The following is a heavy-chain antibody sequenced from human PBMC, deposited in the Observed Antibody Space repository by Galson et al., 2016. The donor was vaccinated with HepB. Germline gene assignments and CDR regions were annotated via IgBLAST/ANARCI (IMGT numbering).Heavy chain of an antibody. CDR3: ARTYYYDSRGYYWGYDWYFDV. V-gene: IGHV4-39*01. Sequence: SETLSLTCTVSGGSISSSSYYWGWIRQPPGKGLEWIGSIHYFGSTHYNPSLKSRVTISVDPSKNQFSLRVSSVTAADTAIYYCARTYYYDSRGYYWGYDWYFDVWGQGTLVTVSS. J-gene: IGHJ2*01. CDR2: IHYFGST. D-gene: IGHD3-22*01. CDR1: GGSISSSSYY.